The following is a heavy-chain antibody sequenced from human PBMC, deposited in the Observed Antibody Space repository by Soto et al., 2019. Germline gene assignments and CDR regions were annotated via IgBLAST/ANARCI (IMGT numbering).Heavy chain of an antibody. Sequence: QVQLVQSGAEVKKPGSSVKVSCKASGGTFSSYAISWVRQAPGQGLEWMGGIIPIFGTANYAQKFQGRVTITEDESPSTAYMELRSLRSEDTAVYYCARGWIYGSAYYYYYGMDGWGQGTTVTGSS. J-gene: IGHJ6*02. D-gene: IGHD3-10*01. CDR1: GGTFSSYA. CDR2: IIPIFGTA. CDR3: ARGWIYGSAYYYYYGMDG. V-gene: IGHV1-69*01.